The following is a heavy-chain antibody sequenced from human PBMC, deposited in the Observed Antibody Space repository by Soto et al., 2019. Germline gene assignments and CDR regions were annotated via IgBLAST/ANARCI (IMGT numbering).Heavy chain of an antibody. V-gene: IGHV1-69*13. CDR1: GGTFRNHV. CDR2: IIPIIGTP. CDR3: ARDLEIRDGNISRLDY. Sequence: GASVKVSCKASGGTFRNHVFNWVRQAPGQGLEWMGGIIPIIGTPNYAQKFQGRVTITADASTNTVYLDVSSLRTQDTAVYYCARDLEIRDGNISRLDYWGQGTMVTVSS. J-gene: IGHJ4*02. D-gene: IGHD3-9*01.